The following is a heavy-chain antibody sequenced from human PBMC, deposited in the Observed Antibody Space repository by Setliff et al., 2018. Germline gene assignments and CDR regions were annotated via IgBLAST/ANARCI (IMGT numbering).Heavy chain of an antibody. CDR1: GGSISGGGYY. Sequence: SETLSLTCTVSGGSISGGGYYWSWIRQHPGKGLEWVGYIYYSGNTYYNPSLKSRVTVSVDTSKNQFSLKLSSVTAADTAVYYCARVARLVLSRNAFDIWGQGTMVTVSS. D-gene: IGHD2-2*01. CDR3: ARVARLVLSRNAFDI. J-gene: IGHJ3*02. CDR2: IYYSGNT. V-gene: IGHV4-31*03.